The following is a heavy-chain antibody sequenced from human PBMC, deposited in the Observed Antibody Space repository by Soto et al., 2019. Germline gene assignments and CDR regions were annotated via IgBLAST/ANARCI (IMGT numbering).Heavy chain of an antibody. CDR1: GYSFANYG. CDR2: ISLYSDGT. CDR3: ARVVPGAEAWFGP. Sequence: GASAKVSCKKCGYSFANYGSTWVRQAPGQPLEWLGWISLYSDGTNYAQKFQGRVSMTTDTSTTTAYMELRSLRSDDTAVYYCARVVPGAEAWFGPWGQGTLVTVSS. V-gene: IGHV1-18*01. J-gene: IGHJ5*02. D-gene: IGHD2-2*01.